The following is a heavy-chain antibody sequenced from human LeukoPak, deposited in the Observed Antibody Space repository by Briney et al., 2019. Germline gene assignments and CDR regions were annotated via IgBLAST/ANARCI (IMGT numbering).Heavy chain of an antibody. J-gene: IGHJ6*03. Sequence: GGSLRLSCAASGFTFSSYSMNWVRQAPGKGLEWVSYISSSSSTIYYADSVKGRFTISRDNAKNSLYLQMNSLSDEDTAVYYCARSVGSGWHNYYYYMDVWGKGTTVTVSS. CDR2: ISSSSSTI. CDR3: ARSVGSGWHNYYYYMDV. V-gene: IGHV3-48*02. CDR1: GFTFSSYS. D-gene: IGHD6-19*01.